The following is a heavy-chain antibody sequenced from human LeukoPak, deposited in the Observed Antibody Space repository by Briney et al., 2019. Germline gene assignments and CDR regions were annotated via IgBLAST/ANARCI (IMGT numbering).Heavy chain of an antibody. Sequence: KPSETLSLTCTVSGRSISSSSYYWAWIRQPPGKGLEWIGSIYYSGSTYYNPSLKSRVTISVDTSKNQFSLKLSSVTAADTAVYYCASTQAGDYPIKFFDYWGQGTLVTVSS. J-gene: IGHJ4*02. V-gene: IGHV4-39*01. D-gene: IGHD4-17*01. CDR3: ASTQAGDYPIKFFDY. CDR1: GRSISSSSYY. CDR2: IYYSGST.